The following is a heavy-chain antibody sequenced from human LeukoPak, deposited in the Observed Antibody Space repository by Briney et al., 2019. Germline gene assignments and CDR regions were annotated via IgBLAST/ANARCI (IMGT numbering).Heavy chain of an antibody. V-gene: IGHV4-30-4*07. CDR3: AKYSLSRETFQH. CDR2: IYNSGST. CDR1: GDSIDSGGFP. Sequence: SETLPLTCVVSGDSIDSGGFPWSWIRQAPGKGLEWIGYIYNSGSTFYNPSLESRLTISIDMSKNQMSMRLNSVTAADTAVYFCAKYSLSRETFQHWGQGTLVTVSS. D-gene: IGHD5/OR15-5a*01. J-gene: IGHJ1*01.